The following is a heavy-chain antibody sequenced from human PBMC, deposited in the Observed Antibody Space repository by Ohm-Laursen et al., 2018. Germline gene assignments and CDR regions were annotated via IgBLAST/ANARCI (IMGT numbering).Heavy chain of an antibody. J-gene: IGHJ6*02. D-gene: IGHD3-10*01. CDR1: GFNFSRHD. Sequence: SLRLSCAASGFNFSRHDMHWVRQVTGKGPEWVSGITTTGDTYYPGSVKGRFTISRENARNSLFLQMNSLRAGDTGVYYCVRDLAAGSGYGMDVWGQGTTVTVSS. CDR2: ITTTGDT. V-gene: IGHV3-13*01. CDR3: VRDLAAGSGYGMDV.